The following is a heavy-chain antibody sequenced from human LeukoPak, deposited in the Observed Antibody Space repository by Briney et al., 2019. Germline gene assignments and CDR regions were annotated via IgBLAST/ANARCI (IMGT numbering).Heavy chain of an antibody. Sequence: GGSLRLSCTASRFTFSTYAMSWVRQAPGKGLQWVSAISGSGDTAFYADSVKGRFTISRDNSKNTLYLQMNSLRAEDTAVYYCARDGSGNYGMDVWGQGTTVTVSS. J-gene: IGHJ6*02. D-gene: IGHD1-1*01. CDR1: RFTFSTYA. CDR2: ISGSGDTA. V-gene: IGHV3-23*01. CDR3: ARDGSGNYGMDV.